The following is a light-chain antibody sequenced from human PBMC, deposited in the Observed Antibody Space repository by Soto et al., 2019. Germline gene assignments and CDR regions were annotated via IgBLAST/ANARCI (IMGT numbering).Light chain of an antibody. Sequence: QSVLTQPASVSGSPGQSITISCTGTNSDVGSSNLVSWYQQHPGRAPKLMIYEVSRRPSGVSNRFSGSKSGNTASLTISGLQAEDEADNHCRSHAPSRPAWVFGGGTKLTVL. CDR3: RSHAPSRPAWV. V-gene: IGLV2-23*02. CDR2: EVS. CDR1: NSDVGSSNL. J-gene: IGLJ3*02.